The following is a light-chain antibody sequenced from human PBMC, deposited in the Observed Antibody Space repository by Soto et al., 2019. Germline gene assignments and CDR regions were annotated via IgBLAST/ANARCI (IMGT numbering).Light chain of an antibody. CDR1: QSLLHSNGYNY. Sequence: DIVMTQSPLSLPVTPGEPASISCRSSQSLLHSNGYNYLDSYLQKPGQSPQLLIYLGSNRASGVPDRFSGSGSGTDFTLKISRVEAEDGGVYYCMQALQTSFTFGPGTKVDIK. CDR3: MQALQTSFT. J-gene: IGKJ3*01. CDR2: LGS. V-gene: IGKV2-28*01.